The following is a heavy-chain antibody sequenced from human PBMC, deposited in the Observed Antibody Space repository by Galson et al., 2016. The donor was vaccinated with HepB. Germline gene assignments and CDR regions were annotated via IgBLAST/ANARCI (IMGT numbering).Heavy chain of an antibody. CDR3: ARDPIRGPTDYFDY. Sequence: SLRLSCAASGFSFSLFPFHWIRQAPGKGLEWVAVISYTGTIKYYAPSVKGRFTLSRDDAKNTVYLQMDSLKPEDTAVYYCARDPIRGPTDYFDYWGQGTLVTVSS. V-gene: IGHV3-30*04. J-gene: IGHJ4*02. CDR2: ISYTGTIK. CDR1: GFSFSLFP. D-gene: IGHD1-20*01.